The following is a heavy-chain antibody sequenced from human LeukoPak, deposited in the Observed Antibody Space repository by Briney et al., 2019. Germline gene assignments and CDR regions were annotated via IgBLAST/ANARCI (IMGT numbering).Heavy chain of an antibody. J-gene: IGHJ5*02. Sequence: GASVKVSCKASGYTFTSYDINWVRQATGQGLEWMGWMNPNSGNTGYAQKFQGRVTITRNTSVSTAYMELSSLRSEDTAVYYCAPRVGATTWFDPWGQETLVTVSS. D-gene: IGHD1-26*01. CDR3: APRVGATTWFDP. CDR1: GYTFTSYD. V-gene: IGHV1-8*03. CDR2: MNPNSGNT.